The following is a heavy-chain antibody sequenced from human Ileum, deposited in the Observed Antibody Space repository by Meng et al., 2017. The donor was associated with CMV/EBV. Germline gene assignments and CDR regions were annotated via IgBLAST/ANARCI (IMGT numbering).Heavy chain of an antibody. D-gene: IGHD3-10*01. CDR3: TYGWPLKY. J-gene: IGHJ4*02. CDR1: DSVSISTES. CDR2: TWYGSKWYY. Sequence: QVLLHQSCPGLWKPSQTLSLTCAGDSVSISTESWNWIRQSPSRGLEWLGRTWYGSKWYYEYAVSVKSRITIIPDTSQNQISLQLNSVTPDDTAVYYCTYGWPLKYWGQGSLVTVSS. V-gene: IGHV6-1*01.